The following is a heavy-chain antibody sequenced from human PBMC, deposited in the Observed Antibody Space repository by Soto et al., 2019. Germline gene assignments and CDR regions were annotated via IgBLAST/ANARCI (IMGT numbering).Heavy chain of an antibody. Sequence: GXSVKVSCNAAGYPFTSYAMHWVRQAPGQRLEWMGWINAGNGNTKYSQKFQCRVTITRDTSASTAYMELSSLRSEDTAVYYCARGPSKVTTHYYYYGMDVWGQGTTVTVSS. V-gene: IGHV1-3*01. CDR3: ARGPSKVTTHYYYYGMDV. CDR1: GYPFTSYA. J-gene: IGHJ6*02. CDR2: INAGNGNT. D-gene: IGHD4-4*01.